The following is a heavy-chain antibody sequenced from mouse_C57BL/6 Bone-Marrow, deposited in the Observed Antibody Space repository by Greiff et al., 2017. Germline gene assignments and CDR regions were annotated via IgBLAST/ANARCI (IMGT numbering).Heavy chain of an antibody. V-gene: IGHV1-59*01. CDR1: GYTFTSYW. D-gene: IGHD2-4*01. J-gene: IGHJ3*01. CDR3: AREGIYYDYDWFAY. Sequence: QVQLQQPGAELVRPGTSVKLSCKASGYTFTSYWMHWVKQRPGQGLEWIGVIDPSDSYTNYNQKFKGKATLTVDTSSSTAYMQLSSLTSEDSAVYYCAREGIYYDYDWFAYWGQGTVVTVSA. CDR2: IDPSDSYT.